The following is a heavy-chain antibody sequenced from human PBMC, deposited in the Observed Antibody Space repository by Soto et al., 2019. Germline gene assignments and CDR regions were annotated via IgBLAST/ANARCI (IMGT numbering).Heavy chain of an antibody. CDR1: GFTFGDYA. CDR2: IRSKAYGGTT. CDR3: TRDIRFLEWLFHPEYYYYYGMDF. D-gene: IGHD3-3*01. V-gene: IGHV3-49*03. Sequence: PGGSLRLSCTASGFTFGDYAMSWFRQAPGKGLEWVGFIRSKAYGGTTEYAASVKGRFTISRDDSKSIAYLQMNSLKTEDTAVYYCTRDIRFLEWLFHPEYYYYYGMDFWGQGTTVTVSS. J-gene: IGHJ6*02.